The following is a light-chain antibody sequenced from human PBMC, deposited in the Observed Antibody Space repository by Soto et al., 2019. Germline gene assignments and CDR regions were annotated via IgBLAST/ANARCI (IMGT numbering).Light chain of an antibody. CDR1: SGSIATNY. J-gene: IGLJ2*01. CDR3: QSYDGSNPDVV. Sequence: NFMLTQPHSVSASPGKTVTISCTGSSGSIATNYVQWYQQRPGSAPTTVIYEDTQRPSGVPERFSGSIDSSSNSASLTISGLKTEDEADYYCQSYDGSNPDVVFGGGTKLTVL. V-gene: IGLV6-57*02. CDR2: EDT.